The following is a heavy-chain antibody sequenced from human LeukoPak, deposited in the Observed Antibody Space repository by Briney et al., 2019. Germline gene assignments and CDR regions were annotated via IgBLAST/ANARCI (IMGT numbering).Heavy chain of an antibody. D-gene: IGHD6-13*01. Sequence: PSETLSLTCIVSGGSVSSGRHYWAWIRQPPGMGLEWIGSIYYGGNTYYSLSLKSRVTISVETSKNQFSLRLSSVTATDTAVYCCARGENVAAAGIEYWGQGTLVTVSS. V-gene: IGHV4-39*01. CDR3: ARGENVAAAGIEY. J-gene: IGHJ4*02. CDR2: IYYGGNT. CDR1: GGSVSSGRHY.